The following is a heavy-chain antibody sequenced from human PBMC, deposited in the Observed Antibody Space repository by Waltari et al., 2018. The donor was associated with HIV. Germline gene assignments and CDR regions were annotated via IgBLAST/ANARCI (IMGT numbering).Heavy chain of an antibody. V-gene: IGHV3-21*01. CDR2: ISSTSSFI. CDR1: GFTFNDFS. J-gene: IGHJ4*02. Sequence: ELQLLESGGGLVKPGGSLRLCCVASGFTFNDFSMKWVRPAPGKELEWVSSISSTSSFIYYADSLKGRFTVSRDNAKNSLYLQINNLRADDTAVYYCASEDFWGGPHQWGQGTLVTVSS. CDR3: ASEDFWGGPHQ. D-gene: IGHD3-3*01.